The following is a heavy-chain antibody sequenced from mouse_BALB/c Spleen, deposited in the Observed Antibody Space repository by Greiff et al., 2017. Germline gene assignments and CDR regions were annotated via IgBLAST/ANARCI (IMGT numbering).Heavy chain of an antibody. CDR1: GFTFSSYA. CDR3: AREMGLRYSIYAMDY. V-gene: IGHV5-6-5*01. Sequence: DVMLVESGGGLVKPGGSLKLSCAASGFTFSSYAMSWVRQTPEKRLEWVASISSGGSTYYPDSVKGRFTISRDNARNILYLQMSSLRSEDTAMYYCAREMGLRYSIYAMDYWGQGTSVTVSS. J-gene: IGHJ4*01. D-gene: IGHD1-1*01. CDR2: ISSGGST.